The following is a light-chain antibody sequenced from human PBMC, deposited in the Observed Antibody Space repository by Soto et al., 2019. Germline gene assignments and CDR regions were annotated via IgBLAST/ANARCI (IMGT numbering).Light chain of an antibody. CDR3: PQRSHRQQ. J-gene: IGKJ5*01. CDR2: DAS. CDR1: QSVSSNY. Sequence: EIVLTQSPGTLSLSPGECATLSCRASQSVSSNYLAWYQQKPGQAPRILIYDASNRATGIPARFSGSGSGTVFRLTDCRRAPDESAVYICPQRSHRQQVGQGTQLEIK. V-gene: IGKV3D-20*02.